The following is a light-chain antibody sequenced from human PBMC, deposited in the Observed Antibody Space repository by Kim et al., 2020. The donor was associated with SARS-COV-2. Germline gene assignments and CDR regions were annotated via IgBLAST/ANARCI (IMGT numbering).Light chain of an antibody. J-gene: IGLJ2*01. Sequence: QSITISCTGTSSDVGSYNLVSWYQQHPGKAPKLMIYEVSKRPSGVSNRFSGSKSGNTASLTISGLQAEDEADYYCCSYAGISTSVVFGGGTQLTVL. CDR1: SSDVGSYNL. V-gene: IGLV2-23*02. CDR3: CSYAGISTSVV. CDR2: EVS.